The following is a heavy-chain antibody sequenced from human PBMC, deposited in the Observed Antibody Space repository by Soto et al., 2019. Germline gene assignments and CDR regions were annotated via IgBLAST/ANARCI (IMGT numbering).Heavy chain of an antibody. CDR1: GFTFSDYY. D-gene: IGHD3-3*01. Sequence: PGGSLRLSCAASGFTFSDYYMSWIRQAPGKGLEWVSYISSSGSTIYYADSVKGRFTISRDNAKNSLYLQMNSLRAEDTAVYYCARDQYDFWSGSFDDWGQGTLVTVSS. CDR2: ISSSGSTI. V-gene: IGHV3-11*01. CDR3: ARDQYDFWSGSFDD. J-gene: IGHJ4*02.